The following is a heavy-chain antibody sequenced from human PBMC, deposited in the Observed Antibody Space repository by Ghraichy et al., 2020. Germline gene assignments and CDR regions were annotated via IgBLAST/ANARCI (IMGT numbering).Heavy chain of an antibody. D-gene: IGHD6-13*01. J-gene: IGHJ4*02. CDR2: IRYDGSNK. Sequence: VAFIRYDGSNKYYADSVKGRFTISRDNSKNTLYLQMNSLTAEDTAVYYCAIYRSSWYFDYWGQG. CDR3: AIYRSSWYFDY. V-gene: IGHV3-30*02.